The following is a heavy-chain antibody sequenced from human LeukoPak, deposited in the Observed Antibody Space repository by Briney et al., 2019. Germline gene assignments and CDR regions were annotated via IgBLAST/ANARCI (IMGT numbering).Heavy chain of an antibody. Sequence: GGSLRLSCAASGFTFGSSYMHWVRQVPGKGLVWVSRINSDGSNTNYADSVKGRFTISRDNAQNTLYLQMNSLRAEDTAVYYCARDLDYNWFDPWGQGTLVTVSS. CDR1: GFTFGSSY. CDR3: ARDLDYNWFDP. V-gene: IGHV3-74*01. CDR2: INSDGSNT. J-gene: IGHJ5*02.